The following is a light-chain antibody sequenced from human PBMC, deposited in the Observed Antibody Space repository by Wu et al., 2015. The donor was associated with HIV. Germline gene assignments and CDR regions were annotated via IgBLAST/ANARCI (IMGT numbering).Light chain of an antibody. Sequence: ETVLTQSPGTLSLSPGERATLSCRASQGVSSKYLAWYQQKPGQAPRLLIYGASSRATGIPDRFSGSGSGTEFTLTISSMQSEDFAVYYCQQYNNGPRTFGQGTKVEVK. J-gene: IGKJ1*01. V-gene: IGKV3D-15*01. CDR2: GAS. CDR3: QQYNNGPRT. CDR1: QGVSSKY.